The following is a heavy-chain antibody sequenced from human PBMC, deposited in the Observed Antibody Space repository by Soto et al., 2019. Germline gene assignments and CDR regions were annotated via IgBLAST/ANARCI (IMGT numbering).Heavy chain of an antibody. Sequence: QVQLQESGPGLLKPSETLSLTCTISGASIAGYYWSWIRQSPGKGLEWIGYVYSSGSTNYNPSLQSRVAMSIDTSTRQSSLKLTSVTAADTALYYCARHWWSSGSYLVFDSWGQGTLVTVSS. CDR1: GASIAGYY. V-gene: IGHV4-59*08. D-gene: IGHD6-19*01. CDR3: ARHWWSSGSYLVFDS. J-gene: IGHJ4*02. CDR2: VYSSGST.